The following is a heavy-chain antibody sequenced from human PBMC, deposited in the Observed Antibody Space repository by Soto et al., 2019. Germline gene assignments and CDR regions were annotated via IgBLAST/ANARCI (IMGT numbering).Heavy chain of an antibody. D-gene: IGHD1-1*01. J-gene: IGHJ4*02. CDR3: ARSPVPTGTTLYYFDY. CDR2: IDPSAGST. CDR1: GYIFPSYY. V-gene: IGHV1-46*01. Sequence: QVQLVQSGAEVKKPGGSVKVSCKASGYIFPSYYFHWVGQAPGQGPERMGTIDPSAGSTTYAQNFQGRVTMTRDTSTSTVYLELNSLRSEDTAVYYCARSPVPTGTTLYYFDYWGQGTLVTVSS.